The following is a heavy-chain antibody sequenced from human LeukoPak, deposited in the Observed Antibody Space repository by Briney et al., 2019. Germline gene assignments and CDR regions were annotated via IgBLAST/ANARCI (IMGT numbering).Heavy chain of an antibody. CDR2: IDSGGST. V-gene: IGHV3-66*01. Sequence: PGGSLRLSCAASGFTVSSNYMNWVRQAPGKGLEWVSVIDSGGSTYYADSVKGRFTISRDNSKNTLFLQMNSLRAEDTAVYYCASDAVTTRSHFSYYYAMDVWGQGTTVTVSS. CDR3: ASDAVTTRSHFSYYYAMDV. CDR1: GFTVSSNY. J-gene: IGHJ6*02. D-gene: IGHD4-17*01.